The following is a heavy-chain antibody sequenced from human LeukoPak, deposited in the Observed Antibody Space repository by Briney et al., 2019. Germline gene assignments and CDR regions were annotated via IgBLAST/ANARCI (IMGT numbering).Heavy chain of an antibody. CDR1: GYTFTGYY. CDR3: AREYRGSSGWYGRWFDP. CDR2: INPNSGGT. J-gene: IGHJ5*02. V-gene: IGHV1-2*02. Sequence: ASVKVSCKASGYTFTGYYMHWVRQAPGQGLEWTGWINPNSGGTNYAQKFQGRVTMTRDTSISTAYMELSRLRSDDTAVYYCAREYRGSSGWYGRWFDPWGQGTLVTVSS. D-gene: IGHD6-19*01.